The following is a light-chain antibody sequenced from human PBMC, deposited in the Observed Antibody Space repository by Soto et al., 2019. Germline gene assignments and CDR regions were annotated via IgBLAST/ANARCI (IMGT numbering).Light chain of an antibody. CDR2: GAS. J-gene: IGKJ4*01. Sequence: ETVMTQSPATLSASPGERATLSCRASQSISSHVAWYQQKPGQVPRFLIYGASTRATVVPARFSGGGPGTDFTLTISSLQSEDFAVYYCQQYNNWPLTFGGGTKVDIK. CDR3: QQYNNWPLT. V-gene: IGKV3-15*01. CDR1: QSISSH.